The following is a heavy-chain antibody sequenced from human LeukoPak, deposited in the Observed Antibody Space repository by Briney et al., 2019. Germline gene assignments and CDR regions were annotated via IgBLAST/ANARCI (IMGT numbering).Heavy chain of an antibody. V-gene: IGHV3-21*01. D-gene: IGHD4-11*01. CDR3: AKDLDYPTYRYSFDY. CDR1: GFTFSSYS. Sequence: GGSLRLSCAASGFTFSSYSMNWVRQAPGKGLEWVSSISSSSSYLYYADSVKGRFTISRDNAKNSLYLQMNSLGAEDTAVYYCAKDLDYPTYRYSFDYWGQGTLVTVSS. J-gene: IGHJ4*02. CDR2: ISSSSSYL.